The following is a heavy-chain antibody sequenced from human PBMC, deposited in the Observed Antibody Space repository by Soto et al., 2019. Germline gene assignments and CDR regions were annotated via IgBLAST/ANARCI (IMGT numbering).Heavy chain of an antibody. Sequence: GASVKVSCKASGYTFTSYGISWVLQAPGQGLEWMGWISAYNGNTNYAQKLQGRVTMTTDTSTSTAYMELRSLRSDDTAVYYCARLGYCSSTSCYTGQNWFDPWGQGTLVTVSS. D-gene: IGHD2-2*02. CDR2: ISAYNGNT. CDR1: GYTFTSYG. J-gene: IGHJ5*02. V-gene: IGHV1-18*01. CDR3: ARLGYCSSTSCYTGQNWFDP.